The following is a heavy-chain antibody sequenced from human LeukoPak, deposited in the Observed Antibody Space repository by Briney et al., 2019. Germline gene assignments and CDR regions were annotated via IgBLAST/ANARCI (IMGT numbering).Heavy chain of an antibody. CDR2: ISGSGGST. CDR3: AKDCRSYTRYYFDY. CDR1: GFTFSSYA. V-gene: IGHV3-23*01. J-gene: IGHJ4*02. Sequence: GGSLRLSCAASGFTFSSYAMSWVRQAPGKGLEWVSGISGSGGSTYYADSVKGRFTISRDNSKNTLYLQMNSLRAEDTAVYYCAKDCRSYTRYYFDYWGQGTLVTVSS. D-gene: IGHD2-2*02.